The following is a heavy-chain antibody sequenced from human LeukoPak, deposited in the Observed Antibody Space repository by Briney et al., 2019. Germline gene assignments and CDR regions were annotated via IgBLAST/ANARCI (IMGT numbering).Heavy chain of an antibody. D-gene: IGHD1-14*01. V-gene: IGHV3-11*01. Sequence: PGGSLRLSCAASGFTFSDYYMSWLRQAPGKGLEWVSYISSSGSTIYYADSVKGQFTISRDNAKNSLYLQMNSLRAEDTAVYYCARWTAAPAGGYFDYWGQGTLVTVSS. CDR1: GFTFSDYY. J-gene: IGHJ4*02. CDR3: ARWTAAPAGGYFDY. CDR2: ISSSGSTI.